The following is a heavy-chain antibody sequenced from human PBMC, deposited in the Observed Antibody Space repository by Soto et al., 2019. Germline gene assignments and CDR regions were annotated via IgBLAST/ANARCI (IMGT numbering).Heavy chain of an antibody. J-gene: IGHJ4*02. V-gene: IGHV3-7*03. CDR2: IKEDGGEI. CDR1: GFTFSSHW. CDR3: ARGWAALDS. D-gene: IGHD6-6*01. Sequence: GGSLRLSCAASGFTFSSHWMTWVRQAPGKGLEWVANIKEDGGEIYYVDSVKGRFTISRDNAKNSLYLQMGSLRTEDTAVYYCARGWAALDSWGQGTLVTVSS.